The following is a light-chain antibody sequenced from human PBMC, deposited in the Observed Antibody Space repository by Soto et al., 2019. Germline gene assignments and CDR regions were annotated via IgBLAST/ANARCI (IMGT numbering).Light chain of an antibody. J-gene: IGLJ1*01. CDR3: SSYTISNLRQLV. CDR1: SSDVGGYNY. V-gene: IGLV2-14*03. CDR2: DVS. Sequence: QAVLTQPAYVSGSPGQSITISCTGTSSDVGGYNYVSWYQHHPGKAPKLIIYDVSNRPSGVSNRFSGSKSGNTASLTISGLQPEDEAVYYCSSYTISNLRQLVVGTGTNVTVL.